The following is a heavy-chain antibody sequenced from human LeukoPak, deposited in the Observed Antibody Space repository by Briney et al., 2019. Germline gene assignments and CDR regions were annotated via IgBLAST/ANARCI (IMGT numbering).Heavy chain of an antibody. CDR2: IYPGDSDT. V-gene: IGHV5-51*01. D-gene: IGHD2-2*01. Sequence: GESLKISCKGSGYSFTSYWIGWVRQMPGKGLEWMGIIYPGDSDTRYSPSFQGQVTISADKSISTAYLQWSSLKASDTAMYYCARRAYCSSTSCYPYYWGQGTLVTVSS. CDR1: GYSFTSYW. J-gene: IGHJ4*02. CDR3: ARRAYCSSTSCYPYY.